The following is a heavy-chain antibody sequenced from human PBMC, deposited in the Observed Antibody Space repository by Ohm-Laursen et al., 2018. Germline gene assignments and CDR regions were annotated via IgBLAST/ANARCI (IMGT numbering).Heavy chain of an antibody. CDR3: ARYLSTYSYDFSLDI. V-gene: IGHV4-61*01. CDR2: IYYSGST. D-gene: IGHD5-18*01. J-gene: IGHJ3*02. Sequence: GTLSLTCTVSGGSVSSGSYYWSWIRQPPGEGLEWIGYIYYSGSTNYNPSLKSRVTISVDTSKNQFSLKLSSVTAADTAVYYCARYLSTYSYDFSLDIWGQGTMVTVSS. CDR1: GGSVSSGSYY.